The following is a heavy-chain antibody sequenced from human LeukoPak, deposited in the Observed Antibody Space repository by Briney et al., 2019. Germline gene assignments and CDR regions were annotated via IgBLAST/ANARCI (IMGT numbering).Heavy chain of an antibody. J-gene: IGHJ4*02. V-gene: IGHV3-33*06. CDR2: IWYDGSNK. CDR3: AKDLVKAAADTDY. Sequence: PGRSLRLSCAASGFTFRSYGMHWVRQAPAKVLEWVAVIWYDGSNKYYADCVKGRFTISRDNSKKTMYLQMNSLRAEDTAVYYCAKDLVKAAADTDYGGQGTLVLVSS. D-gene: IGHD6-13*01. CDR1: GFTFRSYG.